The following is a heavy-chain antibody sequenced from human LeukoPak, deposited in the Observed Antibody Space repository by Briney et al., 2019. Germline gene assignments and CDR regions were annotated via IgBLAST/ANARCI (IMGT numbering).Heavy chain of an antibody. CDR2: ISSRSDYI. V-gene: IGHV3-21*01. Sequence: PGGSLRLSCVASGFSLSSFSMSWVRPAPGKGLEWVSAISSRSDYIYYADSLKGRFTTSRDNAQNSLSLQMNSLRAEDTAVYFCARFRTPAGKNSDHYMDVWGKGTTVTVSS. CDR3: ARFRTPAGKNSDHYMDV. D-gene: IGHD2-2*01. J-gene: IGHJ6*03. CDR1: GFSLSSFS.